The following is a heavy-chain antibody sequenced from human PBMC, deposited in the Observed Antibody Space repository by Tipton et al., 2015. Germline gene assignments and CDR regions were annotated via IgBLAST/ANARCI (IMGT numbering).Heavy chain of an antibody. V-gene: IGHV3-9*01. CDR3: AKDLVSSVTAHLGY. D-gene: IGHD2-21*02. J-gene: IGHJ4*02. Sequence: SLRLSCAASGFTFDDYAMHWVRLVPGKGLEWVSGISWNSFIIGYADSVKGRFTISRDNAKNSLYLQMNSLRAEDTALYYCAKDLVSSVTAHLGYWGQGTLFTVSS. CDR2: ISWNSFII. CDR1: GFTFDDYA.